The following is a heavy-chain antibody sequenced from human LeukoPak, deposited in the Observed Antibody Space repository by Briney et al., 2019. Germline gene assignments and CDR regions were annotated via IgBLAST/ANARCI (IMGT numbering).Heavy chain of an antibody. Sequence: GGSLRLSCAASGFTFSSYAMRWVRQAPGKGLEWVSGISGSGGSTYYADSVKGRFTISRDNSKNTLYLQMNSLRPEDTAVYYCAKDRQRRIMYSDTSGYSSADYWGQGTLVTVSS. CDR2: ISGSGGST. CDR3: AKDRQRRIMYSDTSGYSSADY. V-gene: IGHV3-23*01. J-gene: IGHJ4*02. CDR1: GFTFSSYA. D-gene: IGHD3-22*01.